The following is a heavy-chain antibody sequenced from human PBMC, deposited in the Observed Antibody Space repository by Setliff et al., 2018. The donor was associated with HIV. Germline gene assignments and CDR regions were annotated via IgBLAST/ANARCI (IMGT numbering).Heavy chain of an antibody. V-gene: IGHV4-59*12. D-gene: IGHD3-10*01. CDR1: GGSISRYY. CDR3: AKDSRRGDAYNVGVFDF. Sequence: SETLSLTCTVSGGSISRYYWSWIRQSPGKGLEWIGYVYFTGHTNFNPSLKSRVTISRDNSKNMHFLRMDSLRAEDTAIYYCAKDSRRGDAYNVGVFDFWGQGTMVTVSS. CDR2: VYFTGHT. J-gene: IGHJ3*01.